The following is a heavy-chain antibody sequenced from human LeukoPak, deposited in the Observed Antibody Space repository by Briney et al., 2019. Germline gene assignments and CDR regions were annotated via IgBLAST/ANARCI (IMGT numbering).Heavy chain of an antibody. V-gene: IGHV4-4*07. CDR2: IYTSGST. CDR3: ARDRDFWSGYYTLHDAFDI. Sequence: SETLSLTCTVSGGSISSYYWSWIRQPAGKGLEWIGRIYTSGSTNYNTSLKSRVTMSVDTSKNQFSLKLSPVTAADTAVYYCARDRDFWSGYYTLHDAFDIWGQGTMVTVSS. D-gene: IGHD3-3*01. CDR1: GGSISSYY. J-gene: IGHJ3*02.